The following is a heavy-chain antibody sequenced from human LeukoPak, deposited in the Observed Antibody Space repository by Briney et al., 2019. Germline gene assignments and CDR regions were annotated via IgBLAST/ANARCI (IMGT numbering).Heavy chain of an antibody. D-gene: IGHD1-7*01. V-gene: IGHV1-18*01. CDR2: ISAYNGNT. CDR1: GYTFTGYG. Sequence: ASVKVSCKASGYTFTGYGISWVRQAPGQGLEWMGWISAYNGNTNYAQNLQGRVTLTTDTPTSTAYMELRSLRSDDTALYYCARNVAGNYTIFDYWGQGTLVTVSA. CDR3: ARNVAGNYTIFDY. J-gene: IGHJ4*02.